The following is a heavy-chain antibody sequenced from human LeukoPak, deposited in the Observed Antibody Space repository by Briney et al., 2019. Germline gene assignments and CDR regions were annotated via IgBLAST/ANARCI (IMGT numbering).Heavy chain of an antibody. J-gene: IGHJ4*02. CDR3: ARDRGGSYSAIDY. CDR2: ISRSSSTI. Sequence: GGSQRLSCAASGFTFSSYSMNWVRQAPGKGLEGFSFISRSSSTIYYADSVKGRFTISRDNAKNSLYLQMNSLRAEDTAVYYCARDRGGSYSAIDYWGQGTLVTVSS. V-gene: IGHV3-48*04. CDR1: GFTFSSYS. D-gene: IGHD1-26*01.